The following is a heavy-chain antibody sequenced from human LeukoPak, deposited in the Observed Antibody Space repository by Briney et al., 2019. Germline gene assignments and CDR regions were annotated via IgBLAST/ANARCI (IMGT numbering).Heavy chain of an antibody. J-gene: IGHJ4*02. Sequence: SVKVSCKASGGTFSSYAISWVRQAPGQGLEWMGGIIPIFGTANYAQKFQGRVTITADESTSTAYMELSSLRSEDTAVYYCARGTILGYCSSTSCYRSIDYWGQGTLVTVSS. CDR3: ARGTILGYCSSTSCYRSIDY. CDR2: IIPIFGTA. D-gene: IGHD2-2*02. V-gene: IGHV1-69*13. CDR1: GGTFSSYA.